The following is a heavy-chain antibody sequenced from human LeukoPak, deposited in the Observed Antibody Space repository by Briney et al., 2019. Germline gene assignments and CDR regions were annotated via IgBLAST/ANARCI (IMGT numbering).Heavy chain of an antibody. Sequence: GASVKVSCKVSGYTLTELSMHWVRQAPGKGLEWMGGFDPEDGETIYAQKFQGRVTMTEDTSTDTAYMELSSLRSEDTAVYYCATAGGSGDQYYYYMDVWGKGTTVTISS. CDR1: GYTLTELS. CDR2: FDPEDGET. CDR3: ATAGGSGDQYYYYMDV. J-gene: IGHJ6*03. D-gene: IGHD3-10*01. V-gene: IGHV1-24*01.